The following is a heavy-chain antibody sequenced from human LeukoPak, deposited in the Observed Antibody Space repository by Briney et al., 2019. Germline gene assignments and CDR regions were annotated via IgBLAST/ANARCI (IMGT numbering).Heavy chain of an antibody. CDR1: GFTFSRYT. Sequence: GGSLRLACAASGFTFSRYTTNCVRQAAGKGLEWVSSISSSSSYIYYADSVKGRITISRDNDKNSLYLQMNSLRAEDTAVYYCARGAETSGYSAFDVWGQGTMVTVSS. V-gene: IGHV3-21*01. CDR3: ARGAETSGYSAFDV. J-gene: IGHJ3*01. D-gene: IGHD3-22*01. CDR2: ISSSSSYI.